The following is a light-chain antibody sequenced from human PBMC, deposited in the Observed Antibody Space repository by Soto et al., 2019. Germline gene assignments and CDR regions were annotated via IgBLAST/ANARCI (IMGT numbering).Light chain of an antibody. CDR1: QSVNNNY. V-gene: IGKV3-20*01. J-gene: IGKJ4*01. Sequence: EIVLTQSPGTLSLSPGERATLSCRASQSVNNNYLGWYQQKPGQAPRLLIFGASNRATGIPDRFSGSGSGTDFTLTISRLEPEDFAVYYCQQYGSSPLTFGGGTKVEIK. CDR3: QQYGSSPLT. CDR2: GAS.